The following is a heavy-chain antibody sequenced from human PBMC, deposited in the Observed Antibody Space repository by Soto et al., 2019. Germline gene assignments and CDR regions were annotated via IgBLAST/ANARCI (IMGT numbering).Heavy chain of an antibody. CDR3: TRYQQWLVTYYYYYGMDV. V-gene: IGHV3-73*01. Sequence: GGSRRLSCAASGCTFSGSAMHWVRQASGKGLEWVGRIRSKANSYATAYAASVKGRFTISRDDSKNTAYLQMNSLKTEDTAVYYCTRYQQWLVTYYYYYGMDVWGQGTTVTVSS. J-gene: IGHJ6*02. CDR1: GCTFSGSA. CDR2: IRSKANSYAT. D-gene: IGHD6-19*01.